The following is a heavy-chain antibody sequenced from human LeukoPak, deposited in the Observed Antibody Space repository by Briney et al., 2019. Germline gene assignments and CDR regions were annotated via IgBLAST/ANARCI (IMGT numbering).Heavy chain of an antibody. CDR1: GGSVSSGSYY. CDR2: IYYSGST. V-gene: IGHV4-61*01. J-gene: IGHJ4*02. D-gene: IGHD3-3*01. CDR3: ARAYYDFHIDC. Sequence: PSETLSLTCTVSGGSVSSGSYYWSWIRQPPGKGLEWIGYIYYSGSTNYNPSLKSRVTISVDTSKNQFSLKLNSVTAADTAVYYCARAYYDFHIDCWGQGTPVTVSS.